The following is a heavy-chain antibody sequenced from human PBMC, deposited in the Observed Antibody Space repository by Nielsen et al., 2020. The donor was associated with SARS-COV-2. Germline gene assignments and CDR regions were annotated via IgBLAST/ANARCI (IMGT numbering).Heavy chain of an antibody. Sequence: ASVKVSCKASGHTFTSYDINWVRQATGQGLEWIGWMNPNSGNTGYAQKFQGRVTMTRNTSISTAYMELSSLRSEDTAVYYCARLAFLGGFDYFDYWGQGTLVTVSS. CDR1: GHTFTSYD. CDR3: ARLAFLGGFDYFDY. J-gene: IGHJ4*02. CDR2: MNPNSGNT. D-gene: IGHD3-16*01. V-gene: IGHV1-8*01.